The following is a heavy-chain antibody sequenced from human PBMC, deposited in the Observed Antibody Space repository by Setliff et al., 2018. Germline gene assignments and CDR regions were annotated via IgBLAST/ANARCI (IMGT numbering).Heavy chain of an antibody. CDR2: ISAYNGNT. V-gene: IGHV1-18*01. CDR1: GYTFTSYG. D-gene: IGHD3-3*01. J-gene: IGHJ4*02. CDR3: AREEPGCYNFWSGYFSYFDY. Sequence: ASVKVSCKASGYTFTSYGISWVRQAPGQGLAWMGWISAYNGNTNYAQKLQGRVTMTTDTSTSTAYMELRSLRSDDTAVYYCAREEPGCYNFWSGYFSYFDYWGQGTLVTVSS.